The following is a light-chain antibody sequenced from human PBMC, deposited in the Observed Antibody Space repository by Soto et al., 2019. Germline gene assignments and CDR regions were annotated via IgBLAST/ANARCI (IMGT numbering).Light chain of an antibody. CDR2: AAS. Sequence: DIQMTQSPSSLSASVGDRVTITCRASLSISNYLNWYQQKPGKAPKFLIYAASSLQSGVPSRFSGRGSGTDFTLTISSLQPEDFAIYYCQQSYSTPLTFGGGTKVEIK. V-gene: IGKV1-39*01. CDR3: QQSYSTPLT. J-gene: IGKJ4*01. CDR1: LSISNY.